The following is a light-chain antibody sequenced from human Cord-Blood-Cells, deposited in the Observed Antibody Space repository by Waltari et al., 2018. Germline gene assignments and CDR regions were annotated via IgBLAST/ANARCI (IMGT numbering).Light chain of an antibody. V-gene: IGKV1-5*01. J-gene: IGKJ5*01. CDR1: QSISSW. CDR2: DAS. CDR3: QQYNSYSPIT. Sequence: DIQMTQSPSTLSASVGDRVTITCRPSQSISSWLAWYQQKPGKAPKLLIHDASSLESGVPSRFSGSGSGTEFTLTISSLQPDDFATYYCQQYNSYSPITFGQGTRLEIK.